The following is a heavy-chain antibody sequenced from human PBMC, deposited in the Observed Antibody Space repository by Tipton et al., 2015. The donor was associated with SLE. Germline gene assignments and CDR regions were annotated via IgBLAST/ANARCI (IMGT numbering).Heavy chain of an antibody. D-gene: IGHD5/OR15-5a*01. Sequence: GSLRLSCAASGFTFSNFWMHWVRQAPGKGLVWVSRIYTDGSRIHYADSVKGRFTISRDNSKNTVYLQMNSVRVEDTAIYYCARRNSTSGAFDIWGQGTLVTVSS. CDR1: GFTFSNFW. CDR3: ARRNSTSGAFDI. V-gene: IGHV3-74*01. CDR2: IYTDGSRI. J-gene: IGHJ3*02.